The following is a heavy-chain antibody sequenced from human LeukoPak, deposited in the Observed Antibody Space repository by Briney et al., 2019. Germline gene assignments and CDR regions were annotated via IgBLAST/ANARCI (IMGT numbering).Heavy chain of an antibody. V-gene: IGHV1-18*01. CDR3: ARDLITTMVRGRPNSGAFDI. CDR2: ISAYNGNT. D-gene: IGHD3-10*01. J-gene: IGHJ3*02. CDR1: GYTFTSYG. Sequence: ASVKVSCKASGYTFTSYGISWVRQAPGQGLEWMGWISAYNGNTNYAQKFQGRVTMTRDTSTSTVYMELSSLRSEDTAVYYCARDLITTMVRGRPNSGAFDIWGQGTMVTVSS.